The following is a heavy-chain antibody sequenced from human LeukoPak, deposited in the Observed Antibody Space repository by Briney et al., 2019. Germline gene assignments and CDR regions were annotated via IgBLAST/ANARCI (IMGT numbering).Heavy chain of an antibody. CDR2: VSTDGSTT. Sequence: GGSLRLSCAASGFTFSTSWMHWVRQASGKRLEWVSHVSTDGSTTAYADSVKGRFTISRENAKNTVYLQMNSLRAEDTAVYYCARSIGYVESWGQGTLVTVSS. CDR3: ARSIGYVES. J-gene: IGHJ5*02. D-gene: IGHD5-18*01. V-gene: IGHV3-74*01. CDR1: GFTFSTSW.